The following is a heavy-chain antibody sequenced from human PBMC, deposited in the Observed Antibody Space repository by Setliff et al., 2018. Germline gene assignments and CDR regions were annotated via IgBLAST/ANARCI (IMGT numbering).Heavy chain of an antibody. J-gene: IGHJ4*02. CDR3: ARARNKYGAFDY. V-gene: IGHV3-23*01. CDR1: GFNFESYT. Sequence: LRLSCAVSGFNFESYTMNWVRQAPGKGLEWVSGISGSGGATYYAASVKGRFTISRDNSKNTLYLQMNSLRAEDTAVYYCARARNKYGAFDYWGQGTLVTVSS. CDR2: ISGSGGAT. D-gene: IGHD4-17*01.